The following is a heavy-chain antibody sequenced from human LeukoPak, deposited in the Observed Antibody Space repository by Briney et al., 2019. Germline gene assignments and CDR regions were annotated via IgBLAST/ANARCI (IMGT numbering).Heavy chain of an antibody. CDR3: ARDKSGDYSMAY. J-gene: IGHJ4*02. Sequence: GRSLRLSRLVSGFTFSRHGMHWVRQAPGKGLEWVAVIADHGNDRQYADSVEGRFTISRDNSKNTLYLQMDSLRAEDTAVYYCARDKSGDYSMAYWGQGSLVTVSS. CDR1: GFTFSRHG. D-gene: IGHD4-11*01. CDR2: IADHGNDR. V-gene: IGHV3-30*03.